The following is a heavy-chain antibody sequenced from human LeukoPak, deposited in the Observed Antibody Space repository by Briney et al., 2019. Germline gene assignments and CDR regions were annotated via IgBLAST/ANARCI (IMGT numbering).Heavy chain of an antibody. Sequence: PGGSLRLSCAASGFTFSDYYMSWIRQAPGKGLEWVPYISSSGSTIYYADSVKGRFTISRDNSKNTLYLQMNSLRAEDTAVYYCAKDLERHIVVVTASAVDYWGQGTLVTVSS. J-gene: IGHJ4*02. CDR3: AKDLERHIVVVTASAVDY. V-gene: IGHV3-11*04. D-gene: IGHD2-21*02. CDR1: GFTFSDYY. CDR2: ISSSGSTI.